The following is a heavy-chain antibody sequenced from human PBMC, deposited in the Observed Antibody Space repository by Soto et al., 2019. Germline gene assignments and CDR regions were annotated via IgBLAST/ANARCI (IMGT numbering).Heavy chain of an antibody. D-gene: IGHD2-2*01. Sequence: QVQLVQSGAEVKKPGSSVKVSCKASGGTFSSYAISWVRQAPGQGLEWMGGIIPISGTANYAQKFQGRVTITADESTSTAYIELSRRSQDTAVYYCARSQGSSTSLEIYYYYYYVMDVWGQGTTVTVSS. CDR2: IIPISGTA. CDR3: ARSQGSSTSLEIYYYYYYVMDV. V-gene: IGHV1-69*01. J-gene: IGHJ6*02. CDR1: GGTFSSYA.